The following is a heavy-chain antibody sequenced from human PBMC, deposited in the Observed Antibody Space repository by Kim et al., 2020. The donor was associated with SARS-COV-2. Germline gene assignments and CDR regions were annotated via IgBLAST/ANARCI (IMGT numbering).Heavy chain of an antibody. CDR3: ARRLGSGWLDY. CDR1: GGSISSSSYY. CDR2: IYYSGST. Sequence: SETLSLTCTVSGGSISSSSYYWGWIRQPPGKGLEWIGSIYYSGSTYYNPSLKSRVTISVDTSKNQFSLKLSSVTAADTAVYYCARRLGSGWLDYWGQGTLVTVSS. D-gene: IGHD6-19*01. V-gene: IGHV4-39*01. J-gene: IGHJ4*02.